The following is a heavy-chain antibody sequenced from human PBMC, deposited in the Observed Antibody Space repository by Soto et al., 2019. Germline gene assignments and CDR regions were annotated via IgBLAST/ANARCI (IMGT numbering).Heavy chain of an antibody. CDR1: GYTFTSYG. Sequence: QVPLVQSGAEVKKPGASVKVSCKASGYTFTSYGISWVRQAPGQGLEWMGWISAYNGNTNYAQKLQGRVTMTTDTSTGTAYRELRSLRSADTAVYYCAIDSRGGATSDAVDICGQGTMVIVSS. J-gene: IGHJ3*02. V-gene: IGHV1-18*01. CDR3: AIDSRGGATSDAVDI. CDR2: ISAYNGNT. D-gene: IGHD1-26*01.